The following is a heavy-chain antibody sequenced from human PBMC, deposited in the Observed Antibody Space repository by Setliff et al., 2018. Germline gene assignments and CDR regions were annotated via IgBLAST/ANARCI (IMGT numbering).Heavy chain of an antibody. D-gene: IGHD3-3*01. J-gene: IGHJ3*02. CDR2: IIPIFGTA. V-gene: IGHV1-69*13. Sequence: ASVKVSCKASGGTFRSYDISWVRQAPGQGLEWMGRIIPIFGTANYAQKFQGRVTITADESTSTAYMELSRLRSEDTAVYYCAISTIFGVVSPTPDAFDIWGQGTMVTVSS. CDR1: GGTFRSYD. CDR3: AISTIFGVVSPTPDAFDI.